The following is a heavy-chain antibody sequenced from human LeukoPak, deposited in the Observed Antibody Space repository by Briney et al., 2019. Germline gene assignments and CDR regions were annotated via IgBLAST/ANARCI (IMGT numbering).Heavy chain of an antibody. D-gene: IGHD6-19*01. CDR3: ARDGNPTSSSGWFSADY. CDR1: GFTFSSYG. J-gene: IGHJ4*02. CDR2: ISYDGSNK. Sequence: GRSLRLSCAASGFTFSSYGMHWVRQAPGKGLEWVAVISYDGSNKYYADSVKGRFTISRDNSKNTLYLQMNSLRAEDTAVYYCARDGNPTSSSGWFSADYWGQGTLVTVSS. V-gene: IGHV3-30*03.